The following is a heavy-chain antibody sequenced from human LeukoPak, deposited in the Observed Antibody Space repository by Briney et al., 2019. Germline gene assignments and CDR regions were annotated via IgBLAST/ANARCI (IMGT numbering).Heavy chain of an antibody. CDR2: MNPNSGDT. CDR1: GYTFTTYD. V-gene: IGHV1-8*03. Sequence: GASVKVSCKASGYTFTTYDINWVRQATGQGLEWMGWMNPNSGDTAYAQKFQGGVTITRNTSISTAYMELSGLRSDDTALYYCARNSRVASTSGLNYWGQGTLVTVSS. CDR3: ARNSRVASTSGLNY. D-gene: IGHD5-12*01. J-gene: IGHJ4*02.